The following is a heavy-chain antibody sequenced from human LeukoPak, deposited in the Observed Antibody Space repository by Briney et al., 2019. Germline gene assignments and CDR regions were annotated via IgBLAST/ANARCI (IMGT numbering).Heavy chain of an antibody. CDR1: GFTFSSYA. CDR3: ARDPGSTQTLHDAFDI. J-gene: IGHJ3*02. V-gene: IGHV3-21*01. Sequence: PGGSLRLSCAASGFTFSSYAMSWVRQAPGKGLEWVSFISTSSSYIYYADSVKGRFTISRDNARNSVYLQMNSLRAEDTAVYYCARDPGSTQTLHDAFDIWGQGTMVTVSS. CDR2: ISTSSSYI. D-gene: IGHD1-26*01.